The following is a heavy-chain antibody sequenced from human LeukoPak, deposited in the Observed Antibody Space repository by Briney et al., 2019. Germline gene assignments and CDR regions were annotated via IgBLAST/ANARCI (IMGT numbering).Heavy chain of an antibody. CDR1: GGSISSSSYY. CDR3: ARAGYSSGWYYFDY. J-gene: IGHJ4*02. Sequence: PLETLSLTCTVSGGSISSSSYYWGWIRQPPGKGLEWIGSIYYSGSTYYNPSLKSRVTISVDTSKNQFSLKLSSVTAADTAVYYCARAGYSSGWYYFDYWGQGTLVTVSS. D-gene: IGHD6-19*01. V-gene: IGHV4-39*01. CDR2: IYYSGST.